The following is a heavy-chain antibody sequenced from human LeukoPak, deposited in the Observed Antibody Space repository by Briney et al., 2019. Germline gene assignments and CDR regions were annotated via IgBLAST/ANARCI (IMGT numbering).Heavy chain of an antibody. D-gene: IGHD3-10*01. CDR1: GFTFSTYA. CDR3: ARGPYYGSGSHFSYYGMDV. J-gene: IGHJ6*02. CDR2: ISSGGDTR. Sequence: GGSLRLSCAASGFTFSTYAMSWVRQAPGKGLEWVAGISSGGDTRYYADSVKGRFTVSRDNSNNTVYVEMNSLRAEDTAMYYCARGPYYGSGSHFSYYGMDVWGQGSTVTVSS. V-gene: IGHV3-23*01.